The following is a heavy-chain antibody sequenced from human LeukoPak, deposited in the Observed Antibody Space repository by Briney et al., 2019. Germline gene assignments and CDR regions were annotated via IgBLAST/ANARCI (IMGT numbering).Heavy chain of an antibody. CDR1: GFTFSNYV. Sequence: PGGSLRLSCAASGFTFSNYVMSWVRQAPGKGLKWVSSISGSDGTTFYADSVKGRFTISRDNSKNTLYLQMNSLRSEDTAVYYCAKVRLSYDFWSGYEAPFDSWGQGTLVTVSS. D-gene: IGHD3-3*01. CDR3: AKVRLSYDFWSGYEAPFDS. V-gene: IGHV3-23*01. CDR2: ISGSDGTT. J-gene: IGHJ4*02.